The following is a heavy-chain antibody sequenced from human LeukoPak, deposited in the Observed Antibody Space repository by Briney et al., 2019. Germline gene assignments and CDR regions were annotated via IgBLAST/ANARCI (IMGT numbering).Heavy chain of an antibody. CDR2: IKQDGSEK. CDR1: GFTFSSYW. D-gene: IGHD3-22*01. J-gene: IGHJ3*02. V-gene: IGHV3-7*01. Sequence: GGSLRLSCAASGFTFSSYWMSWVRQAPGKGLEWVANIKQDGSEKYYVDSVKGRFTISRDNAKNSLYLQMNSLRAEDTAAYYCARIYYDSSGYYDAFDIWGQGTMVTVSS. CDR3: ARIYYDSSGYYDAFDI.